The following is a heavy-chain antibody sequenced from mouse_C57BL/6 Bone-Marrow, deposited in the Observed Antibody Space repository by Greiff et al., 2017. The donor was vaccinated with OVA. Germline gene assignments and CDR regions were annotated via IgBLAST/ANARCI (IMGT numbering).Heavy chain of an antibody. Sequence: VKLVESGAELMKPGASVKLSCKATGYTFTGYWIEWVKQRPGHGLEWIGEILPGSGSTNYNEKFKGKATFTADTSSNTAYMQLSSLTTEDSAIYYCARGTVVATRSYWYCDVWGTGTTVTVSS. V-gene: IGHV1-9*01. CDR3: ARGTVVATRSYWYCDV. CDR2: ILPGSGST. CDR1: GYTFTGYW. J-gene: IGHJ1*03. D-gene: IGHD1-1*01.